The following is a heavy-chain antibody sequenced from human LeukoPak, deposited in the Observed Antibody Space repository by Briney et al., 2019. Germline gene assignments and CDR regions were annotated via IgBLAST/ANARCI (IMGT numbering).Heavy chain of an antibody. Sequence: LETLSLTCTVSGGSISSYYWSWIRQPPGKGLEWIGYIYYSGSTNYNPSLKSRVTISVDTSKNQFSLKLSSVTAADTAVYYCARGERWDYVWGSYPQPWFDPWGQGTLVTVSS. D-gene: IGHD3-16*02. CDR1: GGSISSYY. J-gene: IGHJ5*02. CDR2: IYYSGST. V-gene: IGHV4-59*01. CDR3: ARGERWDYVWGSYPQPWFDP.